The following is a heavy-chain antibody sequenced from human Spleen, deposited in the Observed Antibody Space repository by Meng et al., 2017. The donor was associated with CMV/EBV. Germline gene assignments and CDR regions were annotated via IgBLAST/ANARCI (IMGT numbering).Heavy chain of an antibody. CDR1: GFPISIYA. J-gene: IGHJ6*02. Sequence: GGSLRLSCAASGFPISIYAMHWVRQAPGKGLEWVSLINWDGGSTYYADSVKGRFTISRDNAKNFLYLQMNSLRAEDTALYYCAKDIGVDIVVVPAATVYYYYGMDVWGQGTTVTVSS. D-gene: IGHD2-2*03. CDR3: AKDIGVDIVVVPAATVYYYYGMDV. V-gene: IGHV3-43D*03. CDR2: INWDGGST.